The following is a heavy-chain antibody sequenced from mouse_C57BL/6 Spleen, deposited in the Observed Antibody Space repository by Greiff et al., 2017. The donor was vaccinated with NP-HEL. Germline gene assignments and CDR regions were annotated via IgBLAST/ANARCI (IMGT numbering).Heavy chain of an antibody. J-gene: IGHJ2*01. V-gene: IGHV1-52*01. CDR3: ARGTLYRYYFDY. D-gene: IGHD6-1*01. CDR2: IDPSDSET. CDR1: GYTFTSYW. Sequence: QVQLQQPGAELVRPGSSVKLSCKASGYTFTSYWMHWVKQRPIQGLEWIGNIDPSDSETHYNQKFKDKATLTVDKSSSTAYMQLSSLTSEDSAVYYCARGTLYRYYFDYWGQGTTLTVSS.